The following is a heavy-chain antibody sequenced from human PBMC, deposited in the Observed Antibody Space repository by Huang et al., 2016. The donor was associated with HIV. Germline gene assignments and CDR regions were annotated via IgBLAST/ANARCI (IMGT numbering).Heavy chain of an antibody. CDR3: AKDLTYTFGRHFDY. V-gene: IGHV3-30*02. CDR2: IRYDGNNY. D-gene: IGHD3-3*01. J-gene: IGHJ4*02. Sequence: QVQLVESGGGVVQSGGSLRLSCTASGFTFGSFGRHWVRQAPGKGLEWVAFIRYDGNNYYYADSVRGRFTISRDNSKDTLYLQMNRLRPDDSAVYYCAKDLTYTFGRHFDYWGRGTLVTVSS. CDR1: GFTFGSFG.